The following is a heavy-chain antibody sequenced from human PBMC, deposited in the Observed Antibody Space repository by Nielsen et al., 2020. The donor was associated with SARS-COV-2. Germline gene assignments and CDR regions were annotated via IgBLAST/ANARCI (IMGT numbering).Heavy chain of an antibody. CDR2: ISSSSSYT. Sequence: GESLKISCAASGFTFSDYYMSWIRQAPGKGLEWVSYISSSSSYTNYADSVKGRFTISRDNAKNSLYLQMNSLRAEDTALYYCAKDMGAVASYYYYGMDVWGQGTTVTVSS. CDR1: GFTFSDYY. CDR3: AKDMGAVASYYYYGMDV. J-gene: IGHJ6*02. D-gene: IGHD6-19*01. V-gene: IGHV3-11*05.